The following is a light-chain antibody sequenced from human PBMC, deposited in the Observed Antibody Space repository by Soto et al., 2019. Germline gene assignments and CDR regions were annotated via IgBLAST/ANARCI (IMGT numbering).Light chain of an antibody. CDR1: QSVRSTY. J-gene: IGKJ5*01. CDR2: GAS. Sequence: ELVLTQSPGTLSLSPGERATLSCRASQSVRSTYLAWYQQKPGQAPRLLIYGASNRATGIPDRFSGSGSGTDFTLTISSLEPEDFAVYYCHQRSNWPPDTFGQGTRLEIK. V-gene: IGKV3D-20*02. CDR3: HQRSNWPPDT.